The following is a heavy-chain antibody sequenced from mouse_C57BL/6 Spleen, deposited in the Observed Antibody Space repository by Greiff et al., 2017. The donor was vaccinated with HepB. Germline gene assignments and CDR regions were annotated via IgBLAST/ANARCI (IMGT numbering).Heavy chain of an antibody. V-gene: IGHV14-2*01. D-gene: IGHD1-1*01. CDR3: ASTTTVVAFDY. J-gene: IGHJ2*01. CDR1: GFNIKDYY. CDR2: IDPEDGET. Sequence: VQLQQSGAELVKPGASVKLSCTASGFNIKDYYMHWVKQRTEQGLEWIGRIDPEDGETKYAPKFQDKATITADTSSNTAYLQLSSLTSEDTAVYYCASTTTVVAFDYWGQGTTLTVSS.